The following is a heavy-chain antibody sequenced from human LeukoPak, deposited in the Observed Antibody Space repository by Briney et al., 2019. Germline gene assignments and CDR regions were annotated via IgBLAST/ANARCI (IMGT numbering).Heavy chain of an antibody. V-gene: IGHV3-23*01. CDR1: GFTFSSYA. CDR2: ISGSGGST. D-gene: IGHD6-19*01. Sequence: GGSLRLSCAASGFTFSSYAMSWVRQAPGKGLEWASAISGSGGSTYYADSVKGRFTISRDNSKNTLYLQMNSLRAEDTAVYYCAKGGTSSGSYYFDYWGQGTLVTVSS. J-gene: IGHJ4*02. CDR3: AKGGTSSGSYYFDY.